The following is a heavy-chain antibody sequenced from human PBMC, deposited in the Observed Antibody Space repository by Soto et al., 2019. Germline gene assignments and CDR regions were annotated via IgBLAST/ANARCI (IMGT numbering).Heavy chain of an antibody. CDR2: INHSGST. Sequence: PSETLSLTCAVYGGSFSGYYWSWIRQPPGKGLEWIGEINHSGSTNYNPSLKSRVTISVDTSKNQFSLKLSSVTAADTAVYYCARRTRHPNTGGWFDPWGQGTLVTVSS. V-gene: IGHV4-34*01. CDR3: ARRTRHPNTGGWFDP. CDR1: GGSFSGYY. J-gene: IGHJ5*02. D-gene: IGHD7-27*01.